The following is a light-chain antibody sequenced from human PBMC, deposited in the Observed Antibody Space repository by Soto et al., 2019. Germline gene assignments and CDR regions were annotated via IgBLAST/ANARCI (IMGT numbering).Light chain of an antibody. Sequence: QAVVTQEPSLTVSPGGTVSLTCGSNTGAVTIGHYPYWFQQKPGQAPRTLVYDTNNRHSWTPARFSGSLLGGKAALTLSGAQPEDEADYYCLISPGGARVFGGGTQLTVL. CDR1: TGAVTIGHY. CDR3: LISPGGARV. J-gene: IGLJ3*02. CDR2: DTN. V-gene: IGLV7-46*01.